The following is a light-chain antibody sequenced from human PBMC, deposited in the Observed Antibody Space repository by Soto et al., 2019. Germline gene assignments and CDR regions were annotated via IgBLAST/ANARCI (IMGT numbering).Light chain of an antibody. CDR2: DGS. CDR1: QSISSS. J-gene: IGKJ4*01. V-gene: IGKV3-11*01. Sequence: EIVLIQSPVTLSLSPGARATLSCRASQSISSSLAWYQQNLGQAPRLLIFDGSIRATGIPVRFSGSGSGTDFTLTTSSLEPDDFPFYYCQQHSDWPLTFGVGTRVEI. CDR3: QQHSDWPLT.